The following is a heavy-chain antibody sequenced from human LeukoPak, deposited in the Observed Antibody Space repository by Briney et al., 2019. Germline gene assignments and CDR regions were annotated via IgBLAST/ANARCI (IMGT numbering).Heavy chain of an antibody. CDR3: TRVVDSSSSRYQAMPY. V-gene: IGHV3-7*01. D-gene: IGHD2-2*01. CDR2: IKQDESER. J-gene: IGHJ4*02. Sequence: GGSLRLSCAASGFTFSNYWMSWVRQAPGKGLEWVANIKQDESERYYVDSVRGRFTISGDNAKRSLYLRMDSLRAEDTAMYFCTRVVDSSSSRYQAMPYWGQGTLVTVSS. CDR1: GFTFSNYW.